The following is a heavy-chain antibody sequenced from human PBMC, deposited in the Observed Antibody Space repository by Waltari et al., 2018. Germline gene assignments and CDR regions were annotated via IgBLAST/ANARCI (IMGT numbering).Heavy chain of an antibody. CDR1: GLPFSTYV. J-gene: IGHJ4*02. CDR3: ARGSGVDS. CDR2: ISDAGGII. D-gene: IGHD7-27*01. Sequence: EVQLLESGGGLVQPGGSLRLSCAAFGLPFSTYVMNWVRQAPGKGLEWVSSISDAGGIINYADSVKGRFTISRDNSKNTLYLQMNGLRADDTAVYYCARGSGVDSWGQGTLVTISS. V-gene: IGHV3-23*01.